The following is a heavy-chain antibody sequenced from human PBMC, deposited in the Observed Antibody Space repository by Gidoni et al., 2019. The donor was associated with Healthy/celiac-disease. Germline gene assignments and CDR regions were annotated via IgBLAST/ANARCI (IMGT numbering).Heavy chain of an antibody. D-gene: IGHD1-20*01. CDR3: ARDLGGPITGKEGGMDV. CDR2: INPNSGGT. J-gene: IGHJ6*02. Sequence: QVQLVQSGAEVKKPGASVKVSCKASGYTFTGYYMHWVRQAPGQGLEWMGWINPNSGGTNYAQKFQGRVTMTRDTSISTAYMELSRLRSDDTAVYYCARDLGGPITGKEGGMDVWGQGTTVTVSS. CDR1: GYTFTGYY. V-gene: IGHV1-2*02.